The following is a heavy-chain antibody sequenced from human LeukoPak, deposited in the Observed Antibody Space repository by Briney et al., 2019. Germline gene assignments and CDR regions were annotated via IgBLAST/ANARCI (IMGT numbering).Heavy chain of an antibody. CDR2: FYHSGST. J-gene: IGHJ6*03. CDR3: ARVQHTRYYYYYYMDV. D-gene: IGHD2-2*01. V-gene: IGHV4-38-2*01. CDR1: GYSISSGYY. Sequence: SETLSLTCAVSGYSISSGYYWGWIRQPPGKGLEWIGSFYHSGSTYYNPSLKSRVTISVDTSKNQFSLKLSSVTAADTAVYYCARVQHTRYYYYYYMDVWGKGTTVTVSS.